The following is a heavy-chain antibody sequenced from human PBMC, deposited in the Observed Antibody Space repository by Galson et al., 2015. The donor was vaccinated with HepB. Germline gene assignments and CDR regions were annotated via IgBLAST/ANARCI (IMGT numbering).Heavy chain of an antibody. D-gene: IGHD6-19*01. Sequence: SLRLSCAASGFTFSSYEMNWVRQAPGKGLEWVSYISSSGSTIYYADSVKGRFTISRDNAKNSLYLQMNSLRAEDTAVYYCARSSGWSYYYGMDVWGQGTTVTVSS. CDR1: GFTFSSYE. CDR2: ISSSGSTI. J-gene: IGHJ6*02. V-gene: IGHV3-48*03. CDR3: ARSSGWSYYYGMDV.